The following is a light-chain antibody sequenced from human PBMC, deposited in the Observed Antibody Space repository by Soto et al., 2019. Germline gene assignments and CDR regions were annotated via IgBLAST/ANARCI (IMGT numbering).Light chain of an antibody. V-gene: IGKV3D-15*01. CDR2: GAS. J-gene: IGKJ5*01. CDR3: QQYTSWPIT. CDR1: QNINSD. Sequence: EIVMTQSPATLSVSPGESATLSCRASQNINSDLAWYVQKPGQAPRRVIYGASTWGTDVPPRLTGSGSGTEFTLPISGLQSEDFAVYYCQQYTSWPITFGQGTRL.